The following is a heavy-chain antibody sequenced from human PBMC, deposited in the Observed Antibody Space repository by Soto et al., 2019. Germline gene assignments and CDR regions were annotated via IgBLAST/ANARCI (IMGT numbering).Heavy chain of an antibody. J-gene: IGHJ4*02. CDR1: GFTFSSYE. Sequence: GSLRLSCAASGFTFSSYEMNWVRQAPGKGLEWVSYISSSGSTIYYADSVKGRFTISRDNAKNSLYLQMNSLRAEDTAVYYCGSIGNWNYDYWGQGTLVTVSS. CDR3: GSIGNWNYDY. CDR2: ISSSGSTI. D-gene: IGHD1-7*01. V-gene: IGHV3-48*03.